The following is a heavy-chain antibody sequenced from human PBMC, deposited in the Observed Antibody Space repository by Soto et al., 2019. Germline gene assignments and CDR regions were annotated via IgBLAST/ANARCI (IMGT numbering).Heavy chain of an antibody. Sequence: YVVSGACKKKGKGLEWVSAISGSGGSTYYADSVKGRFTISRDNSKNTLYLQMNSLRAEDTAVYYCAKDVIVATRTAFDIWGQGTMVTVSS. CDR2: ISGSGGST. V-gene: IGHV3-23*01. CDR3: AKDVIVATRTAFDI. J-gene: IGHJ3*02. D-gene: IGHD5-12*01. CDR1: YV.